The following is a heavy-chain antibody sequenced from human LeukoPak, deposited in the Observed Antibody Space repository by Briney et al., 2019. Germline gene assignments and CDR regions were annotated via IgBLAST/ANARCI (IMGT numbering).Heavy chain of an antibody. CDR3: ARAVVGMVTSYYYMDV. J-gene: IGHJ6*03. Sequence: SETLSLTCTVSGGSISSYYWSWIRQPPGKGLEWVGYIYYSGSTNYNPSLKSRVTISVDTSKNQFSLKLSSVTAADTAVYYCARAVVGMVTSYYYMDVWGKGTTVTVSS. V-gene: IGHV4-59*01. D-gene: IGHD5-18*01. CDR2: IYYSGST. CDR1: GGSISSYY.